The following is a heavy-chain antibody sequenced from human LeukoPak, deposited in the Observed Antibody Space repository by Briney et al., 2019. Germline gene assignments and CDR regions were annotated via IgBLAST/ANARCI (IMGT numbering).Heavy chain of an antibody. CDR2: IDWDDDK. J-gene: IGHJ6*02. Sequence: SGPTLVNPTQTLTLTCTFSGFSLSTSGMCVSWIRQPPGKALEWLARIDWDDDKYYSTSLKTRLTISKDTSKNQVVLTMTNMDPVDTATYYCARIPILGVGYYGSGSYYNEPATDGMDVWGQGTTVTVSS. CDR1: GFSLSTSGMC. V-gene: IGHV2-70*11. D-gene: IGHD3-10*01. CDR3: ARIPILGVGYYGSGSYYNEPATDGMDV.